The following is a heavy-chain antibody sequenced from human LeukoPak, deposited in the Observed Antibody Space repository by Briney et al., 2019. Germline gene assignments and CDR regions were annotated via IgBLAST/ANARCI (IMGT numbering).Heavy chain of an antibody. CDR1: GFTVSSNY. CDR2: ISSGSSTK. J-gene: IGHJ2*01. CDR3: ARGEDSSSWSSYWYFDL. Sequence: GGSLRLSCAASGFTVSSNYMSWVRQAPGKGLEWVSYISSGSSTKYYADSVKGRFTISRDNSKNTLYLQMNSLRAEDTAVYYCARGEDSSSWSSYWYFDLWGRGTLVTVSS. D-gene: IGHD6-13*01. V-gene: IGHV3-48*01.